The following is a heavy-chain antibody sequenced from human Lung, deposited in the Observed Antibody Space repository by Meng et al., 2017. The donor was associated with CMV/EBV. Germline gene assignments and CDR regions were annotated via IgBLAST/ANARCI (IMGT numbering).Heavy chain of an antibody. V-gene: IGHV1-2*02. D-gene: IGHD3-22*01. CDR3: ARGPIIMIEVAPYGMDV. CDR1: GYTFSGYY. J-gene: IGHJ6*02. CDR2: INPNSGDT. Sequence: ASVXVSXXASGYTFSGYYMHWVRQAPGQGLEWMGWINPNSGDTNYPQKFQGRVTMTMDTSISTAHMELSRLRSDDTAMYYCARGPIIMIEVAPYGMDVWGQGXTVTVSS.